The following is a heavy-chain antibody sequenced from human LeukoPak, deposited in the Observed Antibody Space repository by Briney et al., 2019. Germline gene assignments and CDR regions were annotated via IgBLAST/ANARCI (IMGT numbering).Heavy chain of an antibody. Sequence: GRSLRLSCAASGFTFSDFGMHWVRQAPGKGLEWMAAISYDGRRTHYADSVEARFTISRDNSESTLFLQMNSLKPEDTAVYYCAKVRGRCSGGSCCPLDCWGQGTLVIVAS. CDR2: ISYDGRRT. CDR1: GFTFSDFG. J-gene: IGHJ4*02. D-gene: IGHD2-15*01. V-gene: IGHV3-30*18. CDR3: AKVRGRCSGGSCCPLDC.